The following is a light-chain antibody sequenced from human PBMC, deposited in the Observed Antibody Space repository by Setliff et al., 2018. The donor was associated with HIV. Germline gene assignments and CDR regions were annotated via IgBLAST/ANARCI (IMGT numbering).Light chain of an antibody. CDR3: SSYTSSSTYV. CDR1: SSDVGGYYS. CDR2: DVT. J-gene: IGLJ1*01. Sequence: QSVLTQPASVSGSPGQSITISCTGTSSDVGGYYSVSWYQQHPGKAPKLLIYDVTNRPSGVSNRFSGSKSGNTASLTISGLQPEDGADYYCSSYTSSSTYVFGTGTKVTVL. V-gene: IGLV2-14*03.